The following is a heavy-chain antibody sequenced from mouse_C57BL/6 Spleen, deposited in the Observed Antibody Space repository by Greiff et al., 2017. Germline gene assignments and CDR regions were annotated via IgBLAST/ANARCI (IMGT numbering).Heavy chain of an antibody. Sequence: QVQLQQPGAELVKPGASVKLSCKASGYTFTSYWMQWVKQRPGQGLEWIGEIDPSDSNTNYNQKFKGKATLTVDTSSSTAYMQLSSLTSEDSAVYYCARGDGYYSYAMDCWGQGTSVTVSS. CDR3: ARGDGYYSYAMDC. D-gene: IGHD2-3*01. J-gene: IGHJ4*01. V-gene: IGHV1-50*01. CDR2: IDPSDSNT. CDR1: GYTFTSYW.